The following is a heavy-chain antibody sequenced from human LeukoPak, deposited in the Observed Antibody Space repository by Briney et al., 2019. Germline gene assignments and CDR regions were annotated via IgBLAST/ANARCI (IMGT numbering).Heavy chain of an antibody. D-gene: IGHD1-26*01. V-gene: IGHV3-7*01. CDR1: GFTFSSYG. CDR2: IEDDGDQK. J-gene: IGHJ4*02. Sequence: GGSLRLSCAASGFTFSSYGMHWVRQAPGKGLEWVASIEDDGDQKKYGDSMKGRFTISRDNAENSLYLQMNILRVEDTAVYYCARDIPRGSTHLDYWGQGTLVTVSA. CDR3: ARDIPRGSTHLDY.